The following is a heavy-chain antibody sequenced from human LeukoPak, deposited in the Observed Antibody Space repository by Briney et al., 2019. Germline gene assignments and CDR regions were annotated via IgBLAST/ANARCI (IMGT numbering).Heavy chain of an antibody. CDR1: GFTFSSYG. CDR2: IRYDGSNK. J-gene: IGHJ6*03. D-gene: IGHD1-26*01. CDR3: AKDSGSYWVDYYYMDV. V-gene: IGHV3-30*02. Sequence: RGSLRLSCAASGFTFSSYGMHWVRQAPGKGLEWVAFIRYDGSNKYYADSVKGRFTISRDNSKNTLYLQMNSLRAEDTAVYYCAKDSGSYWVDYYYMDVWGKGTTVTVSS.